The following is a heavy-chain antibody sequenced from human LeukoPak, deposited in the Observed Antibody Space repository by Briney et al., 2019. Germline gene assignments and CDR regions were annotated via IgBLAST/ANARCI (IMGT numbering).Heavy chain of an antibody. V-gene: IGHV3-23*01. D-gene: IGHD5-18*01. J-gene: IGHJ4*02. CDR2: ISGSGGTT. CDR3: AREGYSYGSLNDY. Sequence: PGGSLRLSCAASGFTLTTYVMTWVRQAPGKGLEWVSAISGSGGTTYYADSVKGRFTISRDNSKNTLYLQMNSLRAEDTAVYYCAREGYSYGSLNDYWGQGTLVTVSS. CDR1: GFTLTTYV.